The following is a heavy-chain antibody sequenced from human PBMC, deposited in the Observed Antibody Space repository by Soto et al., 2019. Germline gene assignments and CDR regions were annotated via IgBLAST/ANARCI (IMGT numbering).Heavy chain of an antibody. J-gene: IGHJ4*02. CDR2: IIPFHGVT. CDR3: TRDWEITVSTWSFGGF. D-gene: IGHD3-10*01. V-gene: IGHV1-69*08. CDR1: GGTFSPYT. Sequence: QVQLVQSGAEVKKPGSSVKVSCKASGGTFSPYTINWVRQAPGQGLEWMGRIIPFHGVTNYAQKFQARVTITADKWTSTAYMELSGLRFEDTAMYYCTRDWEITVSTWSFGGFWCRGTLVTVSS.